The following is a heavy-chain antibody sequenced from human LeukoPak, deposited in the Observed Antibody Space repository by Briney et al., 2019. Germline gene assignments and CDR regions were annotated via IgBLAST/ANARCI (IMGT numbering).Heavy chain of an antibody. Sequence: GASVKVSCKASGYTFTGYYMHWVRQAPGQGLEWMGWINPNSGGTNYAQKFQGRVTMTRDTSISTAYMELSRLRSDDTAVYYCAREEDLSTTVTTPRFDYWGQGTLVTVSS. CDR1: GYTFTGYY. CDR3: AREEDLSTTVTTPRFDY. CDR2: INPNSGGT. J-gene: IGHJ4*02. V-gene: IGHV1-2*02. D-gene: IGHD4-17*01.